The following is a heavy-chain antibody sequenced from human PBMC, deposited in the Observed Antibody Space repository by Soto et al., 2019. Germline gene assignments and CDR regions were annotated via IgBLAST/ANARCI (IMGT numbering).Heavy chain of an antibody. V-gene: IGHV4-34*01. D-gene: IGHD3-10*01. CDR1: GGSFSGYY. CDR2: INHSGST. Sequence: PSETLSLTCAVYGGSFSGYYWSWIRQPPGKGLEWIGEINHSGSTNYNPSLKSRVTISVDTSKNQFSLKLSSVTAADTAVYYCARGNAGSGSYHGDWFGPWGQGTLVTVSS. J-gene: IGHJ5*02. CDR3: ARGNAGSGSYHGDWFGP.